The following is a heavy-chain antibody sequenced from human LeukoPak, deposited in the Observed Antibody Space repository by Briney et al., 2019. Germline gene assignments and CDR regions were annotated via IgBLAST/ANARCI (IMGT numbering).Heavy chain of an antibody. CDR2: IRTDGSST. CDR1: GFTFSNYW. CDR3: VRTGYSSSRGEY. Sequence: GGSLRLSCAASGFTFSNYWLHWVRQAPGEGLVWVSRIRTDGSSTDYADPVKGRFTISRDNAKNTLDLQMNSLRAEDTAVYYCVRTGYSSSRGEYWGPGTPVTVSS. D-gene: IGHD6-13*01. V-gene: IGHV3-74*01. J-gene: IGHJ4*02.